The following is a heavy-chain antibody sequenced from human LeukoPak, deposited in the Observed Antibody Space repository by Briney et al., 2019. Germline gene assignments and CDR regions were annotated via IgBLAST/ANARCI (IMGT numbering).Heavy chain of an antibody. CDR3: AKVPLMYSSSSYFDY. Sequence: PGGSLRLSCTASGFTLGDYAMSWFRQAPGKGLEGVGLIRTKPYGETTEYAASVKGRFTISRDDSKTIAYLQMNSLRAEDTAVYCCAKVPLMYSSSSYFDYWGQGTLVTVSS. D-gene: IGHD6-13*01. CDR1: GFTLGDYA. V-gene: IGHV3-49*03. CDR2: IRTKPYGETT. J-gene: IGHJ4*02.